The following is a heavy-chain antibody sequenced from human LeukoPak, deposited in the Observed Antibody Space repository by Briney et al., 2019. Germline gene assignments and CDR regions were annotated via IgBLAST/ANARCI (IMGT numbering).Heavy chain of an antibody. CDR1: GFTFDDYG. V-gene: IGHV3-20*04. CDR3: ARDFGSSWVYYDSSGRNDAFDI. CDR2: INWNGGST. D-gene: IGHD3-22*01. J-gene: IGHJ3*02. Sequence: GGSLRLSCAASGFTFDDYGMSWVRQAPGKGLEWVSGINWNGGSTGYADSVKGRFTISRDNAKNSLYLQMNSLRAEDTALYYCARDFGSSWVYYDSSGRNDAFDIWGQGTMVTVSS.